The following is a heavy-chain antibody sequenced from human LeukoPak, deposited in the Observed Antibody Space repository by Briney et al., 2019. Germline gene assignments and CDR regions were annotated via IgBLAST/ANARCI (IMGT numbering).Heavy chain of an antibody. Sequence: ASVKVSCKASGYTFTGYYMHWVRQAPGQGLEWMGWINPNSGGTTYARKFQGRVTMTRDTSISTAYMELSRLRSDDTAVYYCAREMTTVTTGFDYWGQGTLVTVSS. J-gene: IGHJ4*02. D-gene: IGHD4-17*01. CDR3: AREMTTVTTGFDY. V-gene: IGHV1-2*02. CDR2: INPNSGGT. CDR1: GYTFTGYY.